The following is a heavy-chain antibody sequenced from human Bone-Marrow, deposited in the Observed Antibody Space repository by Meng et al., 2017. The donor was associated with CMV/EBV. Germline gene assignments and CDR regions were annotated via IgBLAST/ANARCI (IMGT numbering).Heavy chain of an antibody. CDR3: ARVEYSSSSGRNRNYYYYYGMDV. Sequence: ASVKVSSKASGYTFTSYDINWVRQATGQGLEWMGWMNPNSGNTGYAQKFQGRVTMTRNTSISTAYMELSSLRSEDTAVYYCARVEYSSSSGRNRNYYYYYGMDVWGQGTTVTVSS. V-gene: IGHV1-8*01. D-gene: IGHD6-6*01. CDR1: GYTFTSYD. CDR2: MNPNSGNT. J-gene: IGHJ6*02.